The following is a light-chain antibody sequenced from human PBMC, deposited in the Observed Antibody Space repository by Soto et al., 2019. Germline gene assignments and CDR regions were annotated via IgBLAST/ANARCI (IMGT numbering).Light chain of an antibody. J-gene: IGLJ1*01. V-gene: IGLV1-51*01. CDR3: GSWDSSLSAYV. Sequence: QSAMTQPPSVSAAPGQTVTISCSGSSSNIGGNSVSWYQQLPGTAPKLLIYDDNKRPSVIPDRFSGSKYGTSATLGITGFQTGDEADYYCGSWDSSLSAYVFGTGTKVTVL. CDR2: DDN. CDR1: SSNIGGNS.